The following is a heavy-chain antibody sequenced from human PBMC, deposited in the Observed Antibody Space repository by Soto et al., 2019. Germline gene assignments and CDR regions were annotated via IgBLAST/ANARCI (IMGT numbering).Heavy chain of an antibody. J-gene: IGHJ3*01. V-gene: IGHV3-48*03. CDR3: ARKVEAR. Sequence: GGSLRLSCEVSGFSFSDYEINWFRQAPGKGLEWLSHISSTSSPTYYADSVKGRFTISRDNANKLLYLQIRSLRGEDTAVYYCARKVEARWGQGTMVTVSS. CDR1: GFSFSDYE. CDR2: ISSTSSPT.